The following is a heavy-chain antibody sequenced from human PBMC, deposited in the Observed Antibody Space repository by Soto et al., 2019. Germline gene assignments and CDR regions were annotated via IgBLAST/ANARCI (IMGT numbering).Heavy chain of an antibody. Sequence: KQSQTLSLTCAISGDSVSSNSAAWNWIRQSPSRGLEWLGRTYYRSKWYNDYAVSVKSRITINPDTSKNQFSLQLNSVTPEDTAVYYCARDLPSKRSWGNGIDPWGQGTLVTVSS. J-gene: IGHJ5*02. CDR3: ARDLPSKRSWGNGIDP. CDR1: GDSVSSNSAA. D-gene: IGHD7-27*01. V-gene: IGHV6-1*01. CDR2: TYYRSKWYN.